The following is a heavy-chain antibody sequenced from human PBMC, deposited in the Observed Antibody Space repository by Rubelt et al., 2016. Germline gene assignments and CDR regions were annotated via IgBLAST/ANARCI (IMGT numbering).Heavy chain of an antibody. CDR1: GFTFSSYW. CDR3: ARDGGRKDDY. J-gene: IGHJ4*02. CDR2: VKQDGGER. Sequence: ESGGGLVQPGGSLRLSCATSGFTFSSYWMTWVRQAPGKGLEWVANVKQDGGERYYVDSVKGRFTISRDNAKDSLYLQMNSLRAEDTAVYYCARDGGRKDDYWGQGTLVAVSS. V-gene: IGHV3-7*04.